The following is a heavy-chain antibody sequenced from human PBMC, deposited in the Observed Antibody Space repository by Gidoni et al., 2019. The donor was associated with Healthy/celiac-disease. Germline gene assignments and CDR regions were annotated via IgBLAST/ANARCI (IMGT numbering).Heavy chain of an antibody. CDR3: ARDYDFWSGYYSLYNWFDP. V-gene: IGHV1-8*01. Sequence: QVHLVQSGAEVKNPGASVKVSCKASGYTFTSYYINWVRQATGQGLEWMGWMNPNSGNTGYAQKCQGRVSMTRNTSISKAYMELSSLRSEDTAVYYCARDYDFWSGYYSLYNWFDPWGQGTLVTVSS. D-gene: IGHD3-3*01. J-gene: IGHJ5*02. CDR1: GYTFTSYY. CDR2: MNPNSGNT.